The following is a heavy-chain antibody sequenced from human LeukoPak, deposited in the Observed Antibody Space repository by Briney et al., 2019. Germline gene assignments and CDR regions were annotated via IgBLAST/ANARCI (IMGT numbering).Heavy chain of an antibody. V-gene: IGHV4-30-4*07. Sequence: SETLSLICAVSGDSFSTSAYSWTWIRQPPGKGLEWIGYIYYSGSAYYNPSLKSRVTMSVDTSKNQFSLKLSSVTAADTAVYYCVRSNYLNFDYWGHGTLVTVSS. D-gene: IGHD5-24*01. CDR1: GDSFSTSAYS. J-gene: IGHJ4*01. CDR3: VRSNYLNFDY. CDR2: IYYSGSA.